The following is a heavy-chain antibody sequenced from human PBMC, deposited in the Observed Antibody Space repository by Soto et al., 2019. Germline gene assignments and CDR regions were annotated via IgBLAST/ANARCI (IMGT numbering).Heavy chain of an antibody. CDR1: GFTFSSYG. CDR2: IWYDGSNK. CDR3: ARDFGIAAPNWYFDL. V-gene: IGHV3-33*01. Sequence: GGSLRLSCAASGFTFSSYGMHWVRQAPGKGLEWVAVIWYDGSNKYYADSVKGRFTISRDNSKNTLYLQMNSLRAEDTAVYYCARDFGIAAPNWYFDLWGRGTLVTVSS. J-gene: IGHJ2*01. D-gene: IGHD6-13*01.